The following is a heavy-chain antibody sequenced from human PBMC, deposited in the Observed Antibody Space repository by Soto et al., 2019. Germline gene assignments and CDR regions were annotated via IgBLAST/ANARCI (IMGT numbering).Heavy chain of an antibody. CDR3: ARQTDLQFFGWSLPVFDY. Sequence: PSETLSLTCAVSGGSISSGGYSWSWIRQPPGKGLEWIGYMYHSGSTYYNPSLKSRVTISIDTSKNQFSLKLSSVTAADTAVYYCARQTDLQFFGWSLPVFDYWGQGTLVTAPQ. J-gene: IGHJ4*02. CDR1: GGSISSGGYS. CDR2: MYHSGST. D-gene: IGHD3-9*01. V-gene: IGHV4-30-2*01.